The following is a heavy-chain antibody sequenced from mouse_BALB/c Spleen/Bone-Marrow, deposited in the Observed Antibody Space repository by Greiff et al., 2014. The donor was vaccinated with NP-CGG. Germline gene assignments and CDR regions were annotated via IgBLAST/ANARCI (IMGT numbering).Heavy chain of an antibody. Sequence: QVQLKQSGPGLVQPSQSLSITCTVSGFSLTSYGVHWGRQPPGKGLGWLGVIWSGGSTDYNAAFISRLSISKDNSKSQVFFKMNSLQADDTAIYYCARQPLRRHAMDYWGQGTSVTVSS. CDR1: GFSLTSYG. V-gene: IGHV2-4*02. J-gene: IGHJ4*01. CDR2: IWSGGST. CDR3: ARQPLRRHAMDY. D-gene: IGHD1-2*01.